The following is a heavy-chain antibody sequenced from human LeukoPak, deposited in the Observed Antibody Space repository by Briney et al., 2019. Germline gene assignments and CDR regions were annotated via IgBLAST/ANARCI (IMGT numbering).Heavy chain of an antibody. CDR3: ARVGGSVDY. J-gene: IGHJ4*02. CDR2: INHSGST. Sequence: SETLSLTCAVYGGSFSGYYWSWIRQPPGKGLEWIGEINHSGSTNYNPSLKSRVTITVDTSKNQFSLKLSSVTAADTAVYYCARVGGSVDYWGQGTLVTVSS. CDR1: GGSFSGYY. V-gene: IGHV4-34*01.